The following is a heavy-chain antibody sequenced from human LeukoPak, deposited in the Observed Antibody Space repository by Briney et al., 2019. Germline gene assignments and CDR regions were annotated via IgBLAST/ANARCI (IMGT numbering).Heavy chain of an antibody. D-gene: IGHD3-10*01. V-gene: IGHV1-2*02. CDR1: GYTFTYYY. CDR3: AREDKTTYYYGSGSYSPDY. Sequence: AASVKVSCKASGYTFTYYYMHWVRQAPGQGLEWMGIINPSSGSTSYAQKFQGRVTMTRDTSISTAYMELSRLRSDDTAVYYCAREDKTTYYYGSGSYSPDYWGQGTLVTVSS. CDR2: INPSSGST. J-gene: IGHJ4*02.